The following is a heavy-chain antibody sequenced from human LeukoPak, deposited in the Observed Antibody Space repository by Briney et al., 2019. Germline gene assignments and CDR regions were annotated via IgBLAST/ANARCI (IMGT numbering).Heavy chain of an antibody. Sequence: SETLSLTCAVYGGSFSGYYWSWIRQPPGKGLEWIGEINHSGSTNYNPSLKSRVTISVDTSKNQFSLKLSSVTAADTAVYYCARGGASIVVVPAAMDWFDPWGQGTLVTVSS. J-gene: IGHJ5*02. CDR2: INHSGST. CDR1: GGSFSGYY. D-gene: IGHD2-2*01. V-gene: IGHV4-34*01. CDR3: ARGGASIVVVPAAMDWFDP.